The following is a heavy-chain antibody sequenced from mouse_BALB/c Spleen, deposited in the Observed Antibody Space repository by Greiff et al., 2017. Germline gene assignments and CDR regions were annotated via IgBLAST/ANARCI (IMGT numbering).Heavy chain of an antibody. V-gene: IGHV1-7*01. Sequence: VKLQESGAELAKPGASVKMSCKASGYTFTSYWMHWVKQRPGQGLEWIGYINPSTGYTEYNQKFKDKATLTADKSSSTAYMQLSSLTSEDSAVYYCARRDYGYDGGMDYWGQGTSVTVSS. D-gene: IGHD2-2*01. CDR1: GYTFTSYW. CDR2: INPSTGYT. CDR3: ARRDYGYDGGMDY. J-gene: IGHJ4*01.